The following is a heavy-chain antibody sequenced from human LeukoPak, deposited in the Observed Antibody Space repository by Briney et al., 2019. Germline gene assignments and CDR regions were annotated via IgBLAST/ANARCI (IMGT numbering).Heavy chain of an antibody. Sequence: PGGSLRLSCAASGFTFSSYAMHWVPQAPGKGLEWVAVISYDGSNKYYADSVKGRFTISRDNSKNTLYLQMNSLRAEDTAVYYCASIGWGVPPQNNEDYYDSSGYYYFFDYWGQGTLVTVSS. CDR2: ISYDGSNK. CDR1: GFTFSSYA. CDR3: ASIGWGVPPQNNEDYYDSSGYYYFFDY. J-gene: IGHJ4*02. V-gene: IGHV3-30-3*01. D-gene: IGHD3-22*01.